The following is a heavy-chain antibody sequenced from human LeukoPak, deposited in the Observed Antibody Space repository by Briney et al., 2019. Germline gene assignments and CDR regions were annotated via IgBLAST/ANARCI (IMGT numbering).Heavy chain of an antibody. J-gene: IGHJ4*02. CDR1: GGSFSGYY. D-gene: IGHD3-9*01. Sequence: SETLSLTCAVYGGSFSGYYWSWIRQPPGKGLEWIGGINHSGSTNYNPSLKSRVTISVDTSKNQFSLKLSSVTAADTAVHYCARGRDYDILTGYYIFDYWGQGTLVTVSS. CDR2: INHSGST. CDR3: ARGRDYDILTGYYIFDY. V-gene: IGHV4-34*01.